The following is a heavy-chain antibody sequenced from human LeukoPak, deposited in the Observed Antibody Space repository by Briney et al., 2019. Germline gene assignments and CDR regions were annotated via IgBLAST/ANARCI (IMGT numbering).Heavy chain of an antibody. CDR2: IYSGGST. CDR3: ARDEPSPDSTDLDY. D-gene: IGHD2/OR15-2a*01. CDR1: GFTVSSNS. Sequence: GGSLRLSCAASGFTVSSNSRTWVRQAPGKGLEWVSVIYSGGSTYYADSVKGRFTISRDKNTLYLQMNSLRADDTAVYYCARDEPSPDSTDLDYWGQGTLVTVSS. V-gene: IGHV3-66*01. J-gene: IGHJ4*02.